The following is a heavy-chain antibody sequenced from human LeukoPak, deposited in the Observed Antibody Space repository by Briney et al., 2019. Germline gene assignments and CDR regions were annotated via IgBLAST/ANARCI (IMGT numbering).Heavy chain of an antibody. J-gene: IGHJ2*01. V-gene: IGHV3-74*01. CDR2: MNSDGTSR. Sequence: GGSLRLSCVTSGFTFSTSAMGWVRQAPGKGLVWVSRMNSDGTSRTYADSVKGRFTISRDNAKNTLYLQMNSLRGEDTAVYYCVREDPRTGHWFFDLWGRGTLVTVSS. CDR3: VREDPRTGHWFFDL. CDR1: GFTFSTSA.